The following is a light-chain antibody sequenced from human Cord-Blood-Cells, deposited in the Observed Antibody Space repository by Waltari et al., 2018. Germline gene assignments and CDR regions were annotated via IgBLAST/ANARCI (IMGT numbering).Light chain of an antibody. V-gene: IGLV2-8*01. J-gene: IGLJ1*01. CDR3: SSYAGSNNYV. CDR2: EVS. CDR1: SSAVGGSNY. Sequence: HSALTQPPSASGSPGQSVTISCTATSSAVGGSNYVPWYQHPPGKAPNLMIYEVSKRPSGVPDRFSGSKSGNTASLTVSGLQAEDEADYYCSSYAGSNNYVFGTGTKVTVL.